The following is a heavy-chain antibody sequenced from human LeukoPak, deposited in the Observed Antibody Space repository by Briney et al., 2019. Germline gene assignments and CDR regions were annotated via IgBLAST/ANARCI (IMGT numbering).Heavy chain of an antibody. J-gene: IGHJ4*02. CDR1: GFTFSTYG. V-gene: IGHV3-23*01. Sequence: RAGGTLRLSCEASGFTFSTYGMSWVRQAPGKGLEWVSAISGSGGSTYYADSVKGRVTISRDNSKNTLYLQVNSLRVEDTAVYYCAKDRLGAMMYFDFWGQGTLVTVSS. D-gene: IGHD1-26*01. CDR3: AKDRLGAMMYFDF. CDR2: ISGSGGST.